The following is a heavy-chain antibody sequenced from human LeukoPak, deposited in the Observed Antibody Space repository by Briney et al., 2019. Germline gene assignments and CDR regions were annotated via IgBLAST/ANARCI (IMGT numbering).Heavy chain of an antibody. CDR1: GYNFDRYG. J-gene: IGHJ4*02. CDR3: AREGIQVWLPDSY. Sequence: ASVKVSCKGSGYNFDRYGVNWVRQAPGQGLEWVGWISTYNGNTFYAQKFEGRVSMTTDTSTNTVYMDLRSLRSDDTAVYYCAREGIQVWLPDSYWGQGTLVTVSS. V-gene: IGHV1-18*04. D-gene: IGHD5-18*01. CDR2: ISTYNGNT.